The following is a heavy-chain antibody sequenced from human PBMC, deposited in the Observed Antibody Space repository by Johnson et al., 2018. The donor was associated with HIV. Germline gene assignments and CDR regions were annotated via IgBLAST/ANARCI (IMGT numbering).Heavy chain of an antibody. CDR2: ISGRGGST. D-gene: IGHD6-19*01. CDR1: GFTFSSYA. V-gene: IGHV3-23*04. CDR3: AKDRSSGWYPAVDI. J-gene: IGHJ3*02. Sequence: VQLVESGGGLVQPGGSLRLSCAASGFTFSSYAMSWVRQAPGKGLEWVSVISGRGGSTYYADSVKGRFTISRDISQNTLYLQMHSLRAEDTAVYYCAKDRSSGWYPAVDIWGQGTMVTVSS.